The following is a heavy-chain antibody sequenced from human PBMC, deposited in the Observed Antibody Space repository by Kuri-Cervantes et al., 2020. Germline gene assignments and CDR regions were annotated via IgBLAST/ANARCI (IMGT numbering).Heavy chain of an antibody. CDR3: ARGAVFGVVGWFDP. J-gene: IGHJ5*02. D-gene: IGHD3-3*01. V-gene: IGHV4-30-2*01. CDR1: GGSISSGGYS. Sequence: SCAVSGGSISSGGYSWSWIRQPPGKGLEWIGYIYHSGSTYYNPSLKSRVAISVDRSKHQFSLKLSSVTAADTAVYYCARGAVFGVVGWFDPWGQGTLVTVSS. CDR2: IYHSGST.